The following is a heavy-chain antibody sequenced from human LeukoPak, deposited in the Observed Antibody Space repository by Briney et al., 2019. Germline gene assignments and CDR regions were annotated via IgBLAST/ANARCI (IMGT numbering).Heavy chain of an antibody. Sequence: SETLSLTCAVYGGSFSGYYWSWIRQPPGKGLEWIGEINHSGSTNYNPSLKSRATILVDTSKNQFSLKLSSVTAADTAVYYCARRFYDYLWGSYRYLSHYYFDYWGQGTLVTVSS. CDR3: ARRFYDYLWGSYRYLSHYYFDY. CDR1: GGSFSGYY. D-gene: IGHD3-16*02. J-gene: IGHJ4*02. CDR2: INHSGST. V-gene: IGHV4-34*01.